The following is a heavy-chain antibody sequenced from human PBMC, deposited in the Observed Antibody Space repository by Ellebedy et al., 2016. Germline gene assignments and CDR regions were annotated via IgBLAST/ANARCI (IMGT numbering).Heavy chain of an antibody. Sequence: GESLKIFXAASGFNVRYNYMTWVRQAPGKGLEWVSLTYSDDNTYYADSVKGRFTISGGFSRSPLSLQMNSLRAEDTAVYYCVAGRYSSFDVWGQGTMVTVSS. D-gene: IGHD4-11*01. CDR1: GFNVRYNY. V-gene: IGHV3-53*01. J-gene: IGHJ3*01. CDR3: VAGRYSSFDV. CDR2: TYSDDNT.